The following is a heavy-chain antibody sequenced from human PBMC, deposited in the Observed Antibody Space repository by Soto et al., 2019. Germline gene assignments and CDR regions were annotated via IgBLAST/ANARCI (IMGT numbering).Heavy chain of an antibody. CDR2: ISAGGGNT. V-gene: IGHV3-23*01. J-gene: IGHJ5*02. CDR1: GFSFSTYA. CDR3: GKHSEYQLLVWFDP. Sequence: EVQLLESGGGLVQPGGSLRLSCAASGFSFSTYAMSWVRQAPGKGLAWVSGISAGGGNTFYADSVRGLFTISRDNSKNTLYLQINSLRAEDTALYYCGKHSEYQLLVWFDPWCQGTLVTVST. D-gene: IGHD2-2*01.